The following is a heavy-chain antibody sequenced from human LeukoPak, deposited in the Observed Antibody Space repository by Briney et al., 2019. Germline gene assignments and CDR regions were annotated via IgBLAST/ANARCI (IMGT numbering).Heavy chain of an antibody. V-gene: IGHV3-7*01. D-gene: IGHD2-21*01. CDR2: IKQDGSEK. CDR3: ARVVFPSRVSDY. J-gene: IGHJ4*02. CDR1: GFTFSSYW. Sequence: GGPLRLSCAASGFTFSSYWMSWVRQAPGKGLEWVANIKQDGSEKYYVDSVKGRFTISKDNAKNSLYLQMNSLRAEDTAVYYCARVVFPSRVSDYWGQGTLVTVSS.